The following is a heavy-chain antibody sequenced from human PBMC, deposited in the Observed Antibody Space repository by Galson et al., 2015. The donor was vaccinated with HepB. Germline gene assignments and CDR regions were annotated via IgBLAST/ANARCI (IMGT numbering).Heavy chain of an antibody. J-gene: IGHJ4*02. CDR1: GFTFNDFY. D-gene: IGHD2-21*02. CDR2: ISSSNIYT. V-gene: IGHV3-11*05. CDR3: ARVCGGGCVDY. Sequence: SLRLSCAASGFTFNDFYMSWIRQVPGKGLEWISYISSSNIYTDYADSVKGRFTISRDNAQNTLYLQMNSLRADDTAVYYCARVCGGGCVDYWGQGTLVTVSS.